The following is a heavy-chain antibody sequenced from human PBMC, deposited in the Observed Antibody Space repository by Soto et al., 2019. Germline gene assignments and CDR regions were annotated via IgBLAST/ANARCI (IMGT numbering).Heavy chain of an antibody. V-gene: IGHV3-7*01. CDR3: ARDFYGGFSYGPGDN. D-gene: IGHD2-15*01. Sequence: GGSLRLSCVASGFTFLGDWMGWVRQAPGKGLEWVANIKQDGSAKQYLDSVRGRFTISRDNSKNSVYLQMNSLRAEDTALYYCARDFYGGFSYGPGDNWGQGTLVTVSS. CDR1: GFTFLGDW. CDR2: IKQDGSAK. J-gene: IGHJ4*02.